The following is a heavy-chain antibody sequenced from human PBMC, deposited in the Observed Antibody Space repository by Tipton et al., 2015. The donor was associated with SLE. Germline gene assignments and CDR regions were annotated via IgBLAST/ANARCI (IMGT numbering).Heavy chain of an antibody. CDR2: IYHSGST. Sequence: TLSLTCAVSGGSISSGSYYWGWIRQPPGKGLEWIGEIYHSGSTYYNPSLKSRVTISVDTSKNQFSLKLSSVTAADTAVYYCARGDGYNFDYWGQGTLVTVSS. J-gene: IGHJ4*02. CDR1: GGSISSGSYY. CDR3: ARGDGYNFDY. D-gene: IGHD5-24*01. V-gene: IGHV4-39*07.